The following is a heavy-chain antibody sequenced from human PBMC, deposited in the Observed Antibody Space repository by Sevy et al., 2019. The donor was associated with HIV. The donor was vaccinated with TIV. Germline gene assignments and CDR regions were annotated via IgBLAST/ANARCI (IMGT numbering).Heavy chain of an antibody. D-gene: IGHD2-2*01. CDR1: GFTFDDYT. Sequence: GGSLRLSCAASGFTFDDYTMHWVRQAPGKGLEWVSLISWDGGSTYYADSVKGRFTISRDNSKNSLYLKMNSLRTEDTALYYCAKDIRCSSTSCSYYYYGMDVWGQGTTVTVSS. CDR2: ISWDGGST. V-gene: IGHV3-43*01. CDR3: AKDIRCSSTSCSYYYYGMDV. J-gene: IGHJ6*02.